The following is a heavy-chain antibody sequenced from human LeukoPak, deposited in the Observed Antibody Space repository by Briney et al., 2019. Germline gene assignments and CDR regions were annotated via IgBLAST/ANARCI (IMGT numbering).Heavy chain of an antibody. D-gene: IGHD5-18*01. CDR2: ISYDGSNE. CDR3: AKDQGIQLWLRYTFDI. J-gene: IGHJ3*02. V-gene: IGHV3-30*18. Sequence: PGGSPRLSCAASGFTLSSHGMHWVRQAPGKGLEWVAVISYDGSNEYYADSVKGRFTISRDNSKNTLYLQMNSLRAEDTAVYYCAKDQGIQLWLRYTFDIWGQGTMVTVSS. CDR1: GFTLSSHG.